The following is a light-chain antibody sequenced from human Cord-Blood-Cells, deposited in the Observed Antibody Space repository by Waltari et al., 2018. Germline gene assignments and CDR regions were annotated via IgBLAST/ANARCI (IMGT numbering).Light chain of an antibody. J-gene: IGLJ2*01. CDR3: SSYTSSSTLV. CDR1: SSAVRGYNF. CDR2: HVS. V-gene: IGLV2-14*01. Sequence: HSVLTQPDSVSGSAGPSMTIPCTGTSSAVRGYNFVSWHQQHPGKAPKLMIYHVSNRPAVVSTRFSGSKTGNTASLTISGLQAEDEADYYCSSYTSSSTLVFGGGTKLTVL.